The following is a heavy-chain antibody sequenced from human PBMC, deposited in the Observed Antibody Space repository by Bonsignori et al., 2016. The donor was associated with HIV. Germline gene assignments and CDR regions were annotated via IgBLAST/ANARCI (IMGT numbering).Heavy chain of an antibody. CDR2: IYYSGST. J-gene: IGHJ4*02. D-gene: IGHD6-19*01. CDR3: ATQSSGWSYFDY. Sequence: PGKGLEWIGYIYYSGSTNYNPSLKSRVTISVDTSKNQFSLKLSSVTAADTAVYYCATQSSGWSYFDYWGQGTLVTVSS. V-gene: IGHV4-59*13.